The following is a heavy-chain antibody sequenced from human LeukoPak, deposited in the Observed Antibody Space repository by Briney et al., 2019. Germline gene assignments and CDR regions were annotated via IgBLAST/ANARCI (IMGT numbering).Heavy chain of an antibody. CDR3: ARSWAGMYYPFYYFDY. D-gene: IGHD1-26*01. CDR1: GDSFSGYY. CDR2: INHRGTT. Sequence: SSETLSLTCAVYGDSFSGYYWSWIRQPPGKGLEWIAEINHRGTTHYNPSLKSRVNISADTSKNQFSLHLDSVTAADTAVYYCARSWAGMYYPFYYFDYWGQGTLVSVSS. J-gene: IGHJ4*02. V-gene: IGHV4-34*01.